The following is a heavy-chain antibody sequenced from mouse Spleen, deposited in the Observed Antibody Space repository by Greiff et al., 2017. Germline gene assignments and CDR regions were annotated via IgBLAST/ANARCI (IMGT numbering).Heavy chain of an antibody. Sequence: VQLQQSGAELVRPGASVKLSCTASGFNIKDDYMHWVKQRPEQGLEWIGWIDPENGDTEYASKFQGKATITADTSSNTAYLQLSSLTSEDTAVYYCTTATTTTYYFDYWGQGTTLTVSS. CDR1: GFNIKDDY. D-gene: IGHD1-1*01. J-gene: IGHJ2*01. CDR2: IDPENGDT. V-gene: IGHV14-4*01. CDR3: TTATTTTYYFDY.